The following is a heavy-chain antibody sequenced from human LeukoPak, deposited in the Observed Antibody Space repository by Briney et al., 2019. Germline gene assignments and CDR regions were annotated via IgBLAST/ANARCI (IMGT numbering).Heavy chain of an antibody. V-gene: IGHV3-7*04. CDR1: GSTFSSYS. D-gene: IGHD6-13*01. CDR3: AKDWGYEEAGIDF. Sequence: GGSLRLSCAASGSTFSSYSMNWVRQAPGKGLEWVAIIKGDGSEKAYVDSVKGRFSISRDNAENSLYLQMSSLRAEDTAVYYCAKDWGYEEAGIDFWGQGTLVTVSS. CDR2: IKGDGSEK. J-gene: IGHJ4*02.